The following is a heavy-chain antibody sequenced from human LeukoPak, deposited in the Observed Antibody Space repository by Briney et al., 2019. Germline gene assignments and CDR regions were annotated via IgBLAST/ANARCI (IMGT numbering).Heavy chain of an antibody. CDR2: ISTSGHNT. D-gene: IGHD2-15*01. V-gene: IGHV3-23*01. CDR3: ADAGYCSGGTCRPPHFDY. CDR1: GFTFSSYT. Sequence: PGGSLRLSCAASGFTFSSYTMTWVRQAPGKGLEWVSAISTSGHNTFYADSVKGRFIISRDNSKDTLFPQMNSLRAEDTAVYYCADAGYCSGGTCRPPHFDYWGQGTLVTVSS. J-gene: IGHJ4*02.